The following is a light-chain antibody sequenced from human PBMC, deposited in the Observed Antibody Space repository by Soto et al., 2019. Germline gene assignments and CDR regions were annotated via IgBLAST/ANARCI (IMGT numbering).Light chain of an antibody. CDR3: CSYAGSSYV. CDR2: DVS. V-gene: IGLV2-11*01. CDR1: SSAVGGYNY. Sequence: QSALTQPRSVSGSPGQSVTISCTGTSSAVGGYNYVSWYQQHPGKAPKLMIYDVSKRPSGVPDRFSGSKSGNTASLTISGLQAEDEAEYYCCSYAGSSYVFGSGTKLTLL. J-gene: IGLJ1*01.